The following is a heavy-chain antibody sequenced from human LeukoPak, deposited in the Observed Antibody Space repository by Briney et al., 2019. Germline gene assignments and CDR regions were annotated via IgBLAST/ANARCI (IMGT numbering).Heavy chain of an antibody. J-gene: IGHJ4*02. CDR2: INTHTGDP. CDR3: AAIGSLFDY. Sequence: ASVKVSCKASGYTFTSYAMNWVRPAPGQGLEFMGWINTHTGDPTFAQGFTGRFVFSLDTSVSTAYLQIRGLKAEDTAVYYCAAIGSLFDYWGQGTLVTVSS. D-gene: IGHD1-26*01. CDR1: GYTFTSYA. V-gene: IGHV7-4-1*02.